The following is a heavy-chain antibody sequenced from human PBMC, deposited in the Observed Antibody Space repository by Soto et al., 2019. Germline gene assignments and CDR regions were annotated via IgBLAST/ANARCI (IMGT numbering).Heavy chain of an antibody. V-gene: IGHV3-21*01. CDR1: GVTFSSYS. J-gene: IGHJ6*02. Sequence: XGALKLSCSASGVTFSSYSMNWVRQAPGKGLDWVSSIISSSSYIYYADSVKGRFTISRDNAKNSLYLQMNSLRAEDTAVYYCAREWWGYYSRQHMDVWGQGTTVTVSS. CDR3: AREWWGYYSRQHMDV. CDR2: IISSSSYI. D-gene: IGHD3-22*01.